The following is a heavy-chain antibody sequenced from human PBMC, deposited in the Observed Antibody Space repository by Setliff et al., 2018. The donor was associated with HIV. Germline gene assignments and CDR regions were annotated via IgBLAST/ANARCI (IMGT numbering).Heavy chain of an antibody. CDR1: GVSISGHF. J-gene: IGHJ4*02. CDR2: IYTSGTT. Sequence: SETLSLTCFVSGVSISGHFWGWIRQPPGKGLEWIGYIYTSGTTEHNPSLDSRVTISVDKSRDQLSLKLSSVTAADTAVYYCARGLSFYDPGGFDYWGQGTLVTVSS. V-gene: IGHV4-4*09. CDR3: ARGLSFYDPGGFDY. D-gene: IGHD3-22*01.